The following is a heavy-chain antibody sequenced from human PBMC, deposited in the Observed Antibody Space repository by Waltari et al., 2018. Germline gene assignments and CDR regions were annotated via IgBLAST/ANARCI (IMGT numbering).Heavy chain of an antibody. D-gene: IGHD3-22*01. Sequence: EVQLVESGGGLVQPGGSLRLSCAASGFTFSSYEMNWVRQAPGKGLEWVSYISSSGSTIYYADSVKGRFTISRDNAKNSLYLQMNSLRAKDTAVYYCARGLGNYYDSSGYYNNFDYWGQGTLVTVSS. V-gene: IGHV3-48*03. CDR3: ARGLGNYYDSSGYYNNFDY. CDR1: GFTFSSYE. CDR2: ISSSGSTI. J-gene: IGHJ4*02.